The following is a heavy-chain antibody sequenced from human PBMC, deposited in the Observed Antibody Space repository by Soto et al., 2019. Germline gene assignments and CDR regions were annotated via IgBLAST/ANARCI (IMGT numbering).Heavy chain of an antibody. V-gene: IGHV1-69*13. CDR2: IIPIFGTA. D-gene: IGHD6-6*01. CDR1: GSTFSSYA. Sequence: SVKVSCKASGSTFSSYAISWVRQAPGQGLEWMGGIIPIFGTANYAQKFQGRVTITADESTSTAYMELSSLRSEDTAVYYCARGLFAARYYYYYGMDVWGQGTTVTVS. CDR3: ARGLFAARYYYYYGMDV. J-gene: IGHJ6*02.